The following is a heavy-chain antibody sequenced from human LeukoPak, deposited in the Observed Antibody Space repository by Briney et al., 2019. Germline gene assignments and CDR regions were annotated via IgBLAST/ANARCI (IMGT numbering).Heavy chain of an antibody. Sequence: WASVKVSCKASGYTFTGYYMHWVRQAPGQGLEWMGRINPNSGGTNYAQKFQGRVTMTRDTSISTAYMELSRLRSDDTAVYYCARGFLLWEPSSSFDYWGQGTLVTVSS. CDR3: ARGFLLWEPSSSFDY. D-gene: IGHD1-26*01. CDR1: GYTFTGYY. V-gene: IGHV1-2*06. CDR2: INPNSGGT. J-gene: IGHJ4*02.